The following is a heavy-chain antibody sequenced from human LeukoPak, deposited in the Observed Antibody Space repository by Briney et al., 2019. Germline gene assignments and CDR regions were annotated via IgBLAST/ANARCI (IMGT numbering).Heavy chain of an antibody. V-gene: IGHV4-59*08. CDR3: ARHGGSSSWSLYWYGMDV. J-gene: IGHJ6*02. Sequence: PSETLSLTCAVSGGSISSYYWSWIRQPPGKGLEWIGYIYYSGSTNYNPSLKSRVTISVDTSKNQFSLKLSSVTAADTAVYYCARHGGSSSWSLYWYGMDVWGQGTTVTVSS. D-gene: IGHD6-13*01. CDR2: IYYSGST. CDR1: GGSISSYY.